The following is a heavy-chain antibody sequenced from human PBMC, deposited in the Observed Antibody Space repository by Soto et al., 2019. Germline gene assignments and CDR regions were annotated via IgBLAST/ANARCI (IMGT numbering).Heavy chain of an antibody. Sequence: ESLKISCKGSGYRFSSYWIALVRQMPGKGLEWMGIIYPGDSDTRYSPSFQGQVTMSVDKSNSTAYLHWSSLKASDTAMYYCARQGSNGAYYYYGMDVWGQGTTVTVSS. J-gene: IGHJ6*02. D-gene: IGHD2-8*01. V-gene: IGHV5-51*01. CDR1: GYRFSSYW. CDR3: ARQGSNGAYYYYGMDV. CDR2: IYPGDSDT.